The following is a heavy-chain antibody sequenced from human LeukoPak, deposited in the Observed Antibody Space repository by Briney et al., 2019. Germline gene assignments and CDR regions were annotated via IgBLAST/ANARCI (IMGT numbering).Heavy chain of an antibody. J-gene: IGHJ4*02. V-gene: IGHV3-15*01. Sequence: GGSLRLSCVASGVTFRDAWMSWVRQAPGMGLEWVGRIKSKTDGGATDYAAPVKGRFTISSDDSKTTLYLQVNSLKTADTAVYYCTADMPASSRASDYWGQGTLVTVSS. CDR3: TADMPASSRASDY. D-gene: IGHD2-15*01. CDR2: IKSKTDGGAT. CDR1: GVTFRDAW.